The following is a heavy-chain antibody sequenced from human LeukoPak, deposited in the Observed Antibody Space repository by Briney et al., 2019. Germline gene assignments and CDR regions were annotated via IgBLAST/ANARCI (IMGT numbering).Heavy chain of an antibody. D-gene: IGHD6-19*01. CDR3: ARVRAVAGTLLDH. CDR1: GGSFSVYY. CDR2: INHSGST. J-gene: IGHJ4*02. V-gene: IGHV4-34*01. Sequence: PSETLSLTCAVYGGSFSVYYWSWIRQPPGKGLEWIGKINHSGSTNYNPSLKSRVTISVDTSKNQFSLKLSSVTAADTAVYYCARVRAVAGTLLDHWGQGTLVTVSS.